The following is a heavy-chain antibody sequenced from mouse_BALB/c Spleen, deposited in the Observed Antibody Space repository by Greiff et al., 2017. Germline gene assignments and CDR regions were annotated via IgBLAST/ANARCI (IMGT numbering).Heavy chain of an antibody. Sequence: QVQLQQSGPGLVAPSQSLSITCTVSGFSLTGYGVNWVRQPPGKGLEWLGMIWGDGSTDYNSALKSRLSISKDNSKSQVFLKMNSLQTDDTARYDCAREILYGYDAMDYWGQGTSVTVAS. J-gene: IGHJ4*01. CDR1: GFSLTGYG. CDR3: AREILYGYDAMDY. V-gene: IGHV2-6-7*01. CDR2: IWGDGST. D-gene: IGHD2-10*02.